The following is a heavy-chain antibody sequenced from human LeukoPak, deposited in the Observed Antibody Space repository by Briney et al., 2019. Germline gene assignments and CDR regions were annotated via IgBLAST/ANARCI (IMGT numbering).Heavy chain of an antibody. CDR1: GFTFSSYG. J-gene: IGHJ4*02. Sequence: VGSLRLSCAASGFTFSSYGMHWVRQAPGKGLEWVAVIWYDGSNKYYADSVKGRFTVSRDNPKNTLYLQMNSLRAEDTAVYYCAKDRALWRLQYYFDYWGQGTLVTVSS. CDR3: AKDRALWRLQYYFDY. CDR2: IWYDGSNK. V-gene: IGHV3-33*06. D-gene: IGHD6-25*01.